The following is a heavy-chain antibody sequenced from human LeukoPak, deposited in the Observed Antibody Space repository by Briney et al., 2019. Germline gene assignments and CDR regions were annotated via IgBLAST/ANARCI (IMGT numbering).Heavy chain of an antibody. D-gene: IGHD3-16*01. J-gene: IGHJ4*02. CDR2: ISGSGGTT. CDR1: GFTFDDYG. Sequence: GRSLRLSCAASGFTFDDYGMSWVRQAPGKWLEWVSAISGSGGTTYYAYSVKGRFTISRHNSKNTLYLQMNSLRGEDTAVYYCAKELKLGYFDYWGRGTVVSVS. V-gene: IGHV3-23*01. CDR3: AKELKLGYFDY.